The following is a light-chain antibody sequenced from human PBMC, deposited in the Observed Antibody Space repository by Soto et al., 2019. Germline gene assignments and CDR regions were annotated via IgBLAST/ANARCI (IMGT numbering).Light chain of an antibody. V-gene: IGLV1-47*02. CDR3: AVWDDSLSGVV. CDR2: NDY. Sequence: QSVLAQPPSASGTPGQRVTISCSGSTSNVGSNLASWYQQLPGSAPKLLIYNDYERPSGVPDRFSGSKSGTSASLGISGLRSEDEDDYFCAVWDDSLSGVVFGGGTKVTVL. CDR1: TSNVGSNL. J-gene: IGLJ2*01.